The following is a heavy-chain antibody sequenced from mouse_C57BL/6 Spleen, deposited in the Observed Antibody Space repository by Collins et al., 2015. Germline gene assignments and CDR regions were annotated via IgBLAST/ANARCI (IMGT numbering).Heavy chain of an antibody. V-gene: IGHV1-55*01. D-gene: IGHD2-3*01. CDR2: IFPGSGIS. Sequence: QLQQPGAELVKPGASVKMSCKASGYTFTNYWITWVKQRPGQGLEWIGEIFPGSGISNYNEKVQDKATLTVDTSSSTAYMQLSSLTSEDSAVYYCASPDGFYTWFANWGQGTLVTVSA. J-gene: IGHJ3*01. CDR3: ASPDGFYTWFAN. CDR1: GYTFTNYW.